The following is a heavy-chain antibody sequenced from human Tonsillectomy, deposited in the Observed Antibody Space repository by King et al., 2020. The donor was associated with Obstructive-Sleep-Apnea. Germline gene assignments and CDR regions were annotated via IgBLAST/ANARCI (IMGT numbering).Heavy chain of an antibody. V-gene: IGHV5-51*01. CDR2: IYPGDSDT. D-gene: IGHD2-8*02. CDR3: ALTSTGGFAS. Sequence: QLVQSGAEVKKPGESLKISCQGSGYIFPNYCIGWVRQMPGKGLEWIGIIYPGDSDTETSPSFQGQVTISVDKSNRSAYLKWSSLRASDTAIYYCALTSTGGFASWGQGTLVTVSP. CDR1: GYIFPNYC. J-gene: IGHJ4*02.